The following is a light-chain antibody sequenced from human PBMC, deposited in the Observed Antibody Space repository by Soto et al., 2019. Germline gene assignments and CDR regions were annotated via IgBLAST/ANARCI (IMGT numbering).Light chain of an antibody. J-gene: IGKJ4*01. CDR3: QQHINWPLT. Sequence: EIVLTQSPATLSLSPGERATLSCRSSQTVTSSLAWSHQKPGQAPRLLIYEVSNRATGIPARFSGSGSGADFTLTISSLEPGDFALYYCQQHINWPLTFGGGTKV. CDR2: EVS. V-gene: IGKV3-11*01. CDR1: QTVTSS.